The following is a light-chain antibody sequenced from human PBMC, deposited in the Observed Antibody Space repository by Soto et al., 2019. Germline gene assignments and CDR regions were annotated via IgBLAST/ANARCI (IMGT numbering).Light chain of an antibody. CDR3: QQYGSSPYT. CDR1: QSVSSSY. J-gene: IGKJ2*01. V-gene: IGKV3-20*01. CDR2: GAS. Sequence: EIVLTQPPGTLSLSPGERATLSCRASQSVSSSYLAWYQQKPGQAPRLLIYGASSRATGIPDRFSGSESGTDFTLTISRLEPEDFAVYYCQQYGSSPYTFGQGTKLEIK.